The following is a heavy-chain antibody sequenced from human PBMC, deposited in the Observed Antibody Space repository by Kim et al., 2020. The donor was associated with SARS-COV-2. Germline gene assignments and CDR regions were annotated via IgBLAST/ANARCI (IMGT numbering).Heavy chain of an antibody. CDR2: ISYDGSNK. D-gene: IGHD3-22*01. CDR3: AKDYYDSSGYYYDYYYG. J-gene: IGHJ6*01. Sequence: GGSLRLSCAASGFTFSSYGMHWVRQAPGKGLEWVAVISYDGSNKYYADSVKGRFTISRDNSKNTLYLQMNSLRAGDTAVYYCAKDYYDSSGYYYDYYYG. CDR1: GFTFSSYG. V-gene: IGHV3-30*18.